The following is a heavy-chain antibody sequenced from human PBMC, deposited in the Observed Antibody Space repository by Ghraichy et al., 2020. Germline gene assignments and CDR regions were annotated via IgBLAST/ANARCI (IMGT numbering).Heavy chain of an antibody. V-gene: IGHV3-23*01. Sequence: GSLRLSCAVSGFTFSTYAMSWVRQAPGKGLEWVAGISGSGGNTYSADSVRGRLIISRDNSKNTLYLQMNSLRAEDTAVYFCARATYYSDTSGPPHASDIWGQGTMVTVSP. CDR1: GFTFSTYA. CDR3: ARATYYSDTSGPPHASDI. CDR2: ISGSGGNT. J-gene: IGHJ3*02. D-gene: IGHD3-22*01.